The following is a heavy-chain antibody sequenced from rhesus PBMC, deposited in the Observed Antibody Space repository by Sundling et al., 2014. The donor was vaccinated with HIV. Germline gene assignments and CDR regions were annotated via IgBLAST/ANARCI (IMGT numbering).Heavy chain of an antibody. CDR2: IFDSSGST. D-gene: IGHD5-42*01. CDR3: ARERGSRVDF. CDR1: GGSISDNYY. Sequence: QVQLQESGPGLVKPSETLSLTCAVSGGSISDNYYWNWIRQPPGKGLEWIGNIFDSSGSTYYNPSLKSRVTISTDTSNNQFSLNLISVTAADTAVYYCARERGSRVDFWGQGVLVTVSS. J-gene: IGHJ4*01. V-gene: IGHV4S9*01.